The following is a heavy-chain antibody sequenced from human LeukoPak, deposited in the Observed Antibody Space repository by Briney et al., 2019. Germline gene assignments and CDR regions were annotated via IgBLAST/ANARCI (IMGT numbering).Heavy chain of an antibody. CDR2: IYSGGST. CDR1: GFTLSSYA. D-gene: IGHD3-10*01. Sequence: GGSLRLSCAASGFTLSSYAMSWVRQAPGKGLEWVSVIYSGGSTYYADSVKGRFTISRDNSKNTLYLQMNRLRAEDTAVYYCARSSFNGGSGSYYNGPPDYFYYCYVDVWGKGTTVTVSS. J-gene: IGHJ6*03. V-gene: IGHV3-53*01. CDR3: ARSSFNGGSGSYYNGPPDYFYYCYVDV.